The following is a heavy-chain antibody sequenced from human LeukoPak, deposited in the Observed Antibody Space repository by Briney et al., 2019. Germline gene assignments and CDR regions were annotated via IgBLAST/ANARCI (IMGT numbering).Heavy chain of an antibody. V-gene: IGHV4-59*01. CDR1: GGSISSYY. J-gene: IGHJ5*02. CDR3: ARGSIAVAGTQYNWFDP. D-gene: IGHD6-19*01. CDR2: IYYSGST. Sequence: SETLSPTCTVSGGSISSYYWSWIRQPPGKGLEWIGYIYYSGSTNYNPSLKSRVTISVDTSKNQFSLKLSSVTAADTAVYYCARGSIAVAGTQYNWFDPWGQGTLVTVSS.